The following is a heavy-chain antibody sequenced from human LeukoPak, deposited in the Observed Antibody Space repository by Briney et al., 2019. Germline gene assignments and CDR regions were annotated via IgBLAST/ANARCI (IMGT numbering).Heavy chain of an antibody. Sequence: GGSLRLSCAASGFTVSDYYMSWIRQAPGKGLEWVSYISSSGTSIYYADPVKGRFTISRDNAKNSLYLQMNSLRAEDTAVYYCARDQIWFDPWGQGTLVTVSS. CDR1: GFTVSDYY. J-gene: IGHJ5*02. CDR2: ISSSGTSI. CDR3: ARDQIWFDP. V-gene: IGHV3-11*04.